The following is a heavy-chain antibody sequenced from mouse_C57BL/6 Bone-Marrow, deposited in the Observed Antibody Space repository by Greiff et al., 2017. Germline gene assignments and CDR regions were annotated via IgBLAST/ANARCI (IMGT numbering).Heavy chain of an antibody. CDR1: GFTFSDYY. Sequence: EVKLVESEGGLVQPGSSMKLSCTASGFTFSDYYMAWVRQVPEKGLEWVANINYDGSSTYYLDSLKSRFIISRDNAKNILYLQMSSLKSEDTATYYCAREGEGGYWYFDVWGTGTTVTVSS. V-gene: IGHV5-16*01. CDR2: INYDGSST. CDR3: AREGEGGYWYFDV. J-gene: IGHJ1*03.